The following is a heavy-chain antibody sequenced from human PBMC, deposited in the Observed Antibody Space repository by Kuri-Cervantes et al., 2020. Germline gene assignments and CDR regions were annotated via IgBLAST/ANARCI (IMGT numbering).Heavy chain of an antibody. CDR1: GGSISSYY. CDR3: AREGISGSYGYYDY. V-gene: IGHV4-59*01. Sequence: AETLSLTCTVSGGSISSYYWSWIRQPPGKGREWIGYIYYSGSTNYNPALKSRVTISVDTSKNQFSLKLSSVTAADTAVYYCAREGISGSYGYYDYWGQGTLVTVSS. CDR2: IYYSGST. J-gene: IGHJ4*02. D-gene: IGHD1-26*01.